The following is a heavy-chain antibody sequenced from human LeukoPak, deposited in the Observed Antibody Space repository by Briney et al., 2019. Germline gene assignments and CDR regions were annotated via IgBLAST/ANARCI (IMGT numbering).Heavy chain of an antibody. CDR1: GGSISSYY. CDR2: IYTSGST. D-gene: IGHD2/OR15-2a*01. J-gene: IGHJ6*03. V-gene: IGHV4-4*07. Sequence: SETLSLTCTVSGGSISSYYWSWIRQPAGKGLEWIGRIYTSGSTNYNPSLKSRVTMSVDTSKNQFSLKLSSVTAADTAVYYCARVIVTTGYYYYYMDVWGKGTTVTVSS. CDR3: ARVIVTTGYYYYYMDV.